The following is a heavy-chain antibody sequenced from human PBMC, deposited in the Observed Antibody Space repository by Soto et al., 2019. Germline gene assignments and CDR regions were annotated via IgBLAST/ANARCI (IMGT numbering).Heavy chain of an antibody. D-gene: IGHD5-12*01. V-gene: IGHV3-30*18. CDR2: ISNDGSKT. CDR1: GFRFSDYG. CDR3: AKTRRGYDMFFYGLDV. Sequence: QVHLVESGGGVVQPGRSLRLACAVSGFRFSDYGMHWVRQAPGKGLEWVAVISNDGSKTYYGDSVQGRFTISRDDSKSTVYVQMDSLKPEDTAVYYCAKTRRGYDMFFYGLDVWGQGTTVPVSS. J-gene: IGHJ6*02.